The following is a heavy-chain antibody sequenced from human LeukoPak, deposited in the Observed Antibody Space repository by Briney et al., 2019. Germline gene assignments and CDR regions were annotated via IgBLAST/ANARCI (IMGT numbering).Heavy chain of an antibody. CDR2: IYDSGST. Sequence: TSETLSLTCTVSGGSISSYYWSWIRQPPGKGLEWIGSIYDSGSTNYNPSLKSRVTISVDTSKNQFSLKLSSVTAADTAVYYCAREDSITIFGVVIRHNWFDPWGQGTLVTVSS. J-gene: IGHJ5*02. V-gene: IGHV4-59*12. D-gene: IGHD3-3*01. CDR1: GGSISSYY. CDR3: AREDSITIFGVVIRHNWFDP.